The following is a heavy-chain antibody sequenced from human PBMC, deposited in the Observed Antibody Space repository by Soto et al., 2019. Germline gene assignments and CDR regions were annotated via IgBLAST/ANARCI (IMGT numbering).Heavy chain of an antibody. V-gene: IGHV3-11*01. J-gene: IGHJ4*02. D-gene: IGHD5-12*01. CDR1: GFIFTDYS. CDR2: ITKGGETT. Sequence: QVQLVESGGGLVEPGGSLRLSCAASGFIFTDYSLSWIRQAPGKGLEWVSYITKGGETTQHADSVKGQFTISRDNAKKVLFLQMNSLRAEDTAVYYCARDPQRRDGYNFDSWGRGTLVTVSS. CDR3: ARDPQRRDGYNFDS.